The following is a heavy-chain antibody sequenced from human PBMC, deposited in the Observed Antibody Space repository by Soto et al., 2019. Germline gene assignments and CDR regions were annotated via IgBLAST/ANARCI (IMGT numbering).Heavy chain of an antibody. Sequence: SVQASCKASGYTFTSYGISWVRQAPGQGLEWMGWISAYNGNTNYAQKLQGRVTMTTDTSTSTAYMELRSLRSDDTAVYYCARQGDLRFDDDSSGSNEAFDRWGQGTMGAVSS. V-gene: IGHV1-18*01. CDR3: ARQGDLRFDDDSSGSNEAFDR. J-gene: IGHJ3*02. D-gene: IGHD3-22*01. CDR1: GYTFTSYG. CDR2: ISAYNGNT.